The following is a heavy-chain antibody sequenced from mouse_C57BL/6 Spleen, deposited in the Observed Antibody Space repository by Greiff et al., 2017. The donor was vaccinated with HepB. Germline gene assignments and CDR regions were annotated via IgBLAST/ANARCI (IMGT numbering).Heavy chain of an antibody. V-gene: IGHV1-72*01. D-gene: IGHD1-1*01. CDR3: AKDYYGSSYTFAY. J-gene: IGHJ3*01. Sequence: VQLQQPGAELVKPGATVKLSCTASGYTFTSYWMRWVKQRPGRGLEWIGRIDPNSGGNKYNEKFQSKATLTVDKPSSTAYMQLSSLTCEDSAVYYCAKDYYGSSYTFAYWGQVTLVTVSA. CDR1: GYTFTSYW. CDR2: IDPNSGGN.